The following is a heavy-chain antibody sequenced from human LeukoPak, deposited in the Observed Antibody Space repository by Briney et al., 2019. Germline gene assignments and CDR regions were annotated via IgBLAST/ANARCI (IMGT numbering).Heavy chain of an antibody. Sequence: GGSLRLSCAASGFTVSSNYMSWVRQAPGKGLEWVSVIYSGGSTYYADSVKGRFTISRDNSKNTLYLQMNSLRAEDTAVYYCARDEDSSGYQTYWGQGTLVTVSS. J-gene: IGHJ4*02. CDR2: IYSGGST. D-gene: IGHD3-22*01. CDR1: GFTVSSNY. V-gene: IGHV3-66*01. CDR3: ARDEDSSGYQTY.